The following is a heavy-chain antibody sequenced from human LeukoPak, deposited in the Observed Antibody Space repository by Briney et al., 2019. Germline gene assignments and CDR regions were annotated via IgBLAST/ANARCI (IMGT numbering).Heavy chain of an antibody. V-gene: IGHV4-4*07. CDR3: ARVFSMDIVGTIDLHYWYLDV. CDR2: IYTSGST. Sequence: SETLSLTCTVSGGSISSYYWSWIRQPAGKGLEWIGRIYTSGSTNYNPSLKSRVTMSVDTSKNQFSLKLSSVTAADTAVYFCARVFSMDIVGTIDLHYWYLDVWGRGTLVTVSS. D-gene: IGHD5-12*01. CDR1: GGSISSYY. J-gene: IGHJ2*01.